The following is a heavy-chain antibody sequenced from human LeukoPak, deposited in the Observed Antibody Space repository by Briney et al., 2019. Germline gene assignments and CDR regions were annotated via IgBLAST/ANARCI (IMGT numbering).Heavy chain of an antibody. CDR3: ARARPDDN. CDR1: GFTVSSNY. V-gene: IGHV3-48*02. D-gene: IGHD1-1*01. CDR2: ISSSSSTI. Sequence: PGGSLRLSCAASGFTVSSNYMSWVRQAPGKGLEWVSYISSSSSTIYYADSVKGRFTISRDNAKNSLYLQMNSLRDEDTAVYYCARARPDDNWGQGTLVTVSS. J-gene: IGHJ4*02.